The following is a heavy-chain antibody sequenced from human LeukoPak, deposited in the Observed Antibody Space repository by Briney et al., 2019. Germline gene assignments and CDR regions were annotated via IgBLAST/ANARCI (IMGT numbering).Heavy chain of an antibody. D-gene: IGHD3-10*01. CDR1: GYSFTSYD. J-gene: IGHJ4*02. Sequence: ASVKVSCKASGYSFTSYDINWVRQATGQGPEWIGWMNPSSGNTGYAQRFQGRVTMTRDTSTSTAYLELSSLTSVDTAVYYCAAHTYYYSSGSFGHWGQGTLVTVSS. CDR3: AAHTYYYSSGSFGH. CDR2: MNPSSGNT. V-gene: IGHV1-8*01.